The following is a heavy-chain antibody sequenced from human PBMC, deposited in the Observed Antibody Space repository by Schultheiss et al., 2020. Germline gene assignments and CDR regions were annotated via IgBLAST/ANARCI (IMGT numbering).Heavy chain of an antibody. V-gene: IGHV4-4*08. CDR1: GGSISSYY. CDR3: ASQIVLSSFDP. J-gene: IGHJ5*02. D-gene: IGHD2-8*01. Sequence: SETLSLTLTVSGGSISSYYWSWIRQPPGKGLEWIGFVYSSGSTYYNPSLKSRVTISVDTSKNQFSLKLSSVTAADTAVYYCASQIVLSSFDPWGQGTLVTVSS. CDR2: VYSSGST.